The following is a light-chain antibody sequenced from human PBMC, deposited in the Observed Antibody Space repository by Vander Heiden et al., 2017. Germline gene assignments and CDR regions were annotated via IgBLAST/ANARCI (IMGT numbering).Light chain of an antibody. CDR3: QQYCYTPRA. V-gene: IGKV4-1*01. CDR2: GAS. Sequence: DIVMTQSPDSLAVSLGERATINCKSSQTILESTNNWNYLAWYQKTPRPPPKLLIDGASTRGAVVPGRFSGSGAGADFTLTISNQQAEYVAVYYCQQYCYTPRAFGQGTTVEIK. CDR1: QTILESTNNWNY. J-gene: IGKJ1*01.